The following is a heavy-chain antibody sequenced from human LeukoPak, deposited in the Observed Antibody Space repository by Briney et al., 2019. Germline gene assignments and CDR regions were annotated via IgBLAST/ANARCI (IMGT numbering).Heavy chain of an antibody. Sequence: SETLTLTCTVSGGSISSSSYYWGWIRQPPGKGLEWIGSIYYSGSTYYNPSLKSRVTISVDTSKNQFSLKLSSVTAADTAVYYCASQAGPVDRYLGYWGQGTLVTVSS. CDR1: GGSISSSSYY. D-gene: IGHD2-21*02. V-gene: IGHV4-39*01. CDR2: IYYSGST. CDR3: ASQAGPVDRYLGY. J-gene: IGHJ4*02.